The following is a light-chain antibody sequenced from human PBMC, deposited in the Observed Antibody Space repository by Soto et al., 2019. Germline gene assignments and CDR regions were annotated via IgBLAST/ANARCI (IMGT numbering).Light chain of an antibody. Sequence: QSVLTQPASVSGSPGQSITISCSGTTSYVGGYNLVPWYQQHTAKAPKLLIYEGTQRPSGVSSRFSGSKSGNTASLTISGLQAEDEADYYCCSYASSSSYVFGTGTKVTVL. J-gene: IGLJ1*01. CDR2: EGT. CDR1: TSYVGGYNL. CDR3: CSYASSSSYV. V-gene: IGLV2-23*01.